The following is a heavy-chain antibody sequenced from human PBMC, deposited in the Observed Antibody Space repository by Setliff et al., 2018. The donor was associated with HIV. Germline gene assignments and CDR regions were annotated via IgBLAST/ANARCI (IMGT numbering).Heavy chain of an antibody. V-gene: IGHV1-18*01. CDR2: ISPYNGIT. D-gene: IGHD6-19*01. CDR3: ARGRSSGWVDDAFDI. J-gene: IGHJ3*02. Sequence: ASVKVHCKPSGYTFTSYSIAWVRQAPGQGLEWMGWISPYNGITDYAQKFQDRVTMTTDRYTTTVYMELRSLTSDDTAVYYCARGRSSGWVDDAFDIWGQGTMVTVS. CDR1: GYTFTSYS.